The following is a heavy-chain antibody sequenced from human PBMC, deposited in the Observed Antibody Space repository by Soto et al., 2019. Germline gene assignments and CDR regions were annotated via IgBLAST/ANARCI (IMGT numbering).Heavy chain of an antibody. Sequence: QVQLVQSGAEVKKPGSSVKVSCKASGGTFSSYAISWVRQAPGQGLEWMGGIIPIFGTANYAQKFQGRVTITADESTSTAYMELSSLRSEDTAVYYCAMTSYGDYVSGSFYFDYWGQRTLVTVSS. V-gene: IGHV1-69*12. D-gene: IGHD4-17*01. CDR1: GGTFSSYA. CDR3: AMTSYGDYVSGSFYFDY. CDR2: IIPIFGTA. J-gene: IGHJ4*02.